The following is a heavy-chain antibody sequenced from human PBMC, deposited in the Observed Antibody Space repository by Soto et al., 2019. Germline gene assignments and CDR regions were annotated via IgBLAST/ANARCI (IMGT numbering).Heavy chain of an antibody. D-gene: IGHD4-17*01. CDR1: GGTFSSHT. CDR2: IIPALGTA. Sequence: QDQLLQSGAEVKKPGSSVKVSCKASGGTFSSHTFSWVRQAPGQGLEWMGRIIPALGTATYAQKYQGRVTITADESATSVYMELTSLRSEETAVYYCARPDFGDYWYFDLWGRGTLVTVSS. CDR3: ARPDFGDYWYFDL. J-gene: IGHJ2*01. V-gene: IGHV1-69*08.